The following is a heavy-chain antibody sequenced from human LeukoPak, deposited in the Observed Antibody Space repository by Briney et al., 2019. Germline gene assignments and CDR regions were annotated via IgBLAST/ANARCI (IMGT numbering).Heavy chain of an antibody. J-gene: IGHJ3*02. CDR3: ARRSPTADAFDI. CDR2: INTKTGTP. CDR1: GYTFNKNA. D-gene: IGHD4-11*01. Sequence: ASVKVSCKASGYTFNKNAINWVRQAPGQGLEWMGWINTKTGTPTYAQGLTGRFVFSLDMSVSTAYLQISSLKATDTAVYYCARRSPTADAFDIWGQGTLVTVSS. V-gene: IGHV7-4-1*02.